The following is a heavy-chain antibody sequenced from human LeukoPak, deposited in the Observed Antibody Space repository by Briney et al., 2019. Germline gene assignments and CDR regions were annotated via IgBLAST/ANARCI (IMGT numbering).Heavy chain of an antibody. D-gene: IGHD3-10*02. J-gene: IGHJ6*04. Sequence: GGSLRLSCAASGFTFSNAWMSWVRQAPGKGLEWVANIKQDGSEKYYVDSVKGRFTISRDNAKNTLYLQMNSLRAEDTAVYYCAELGITMIGGVWGKGTTVTISS. CDR3: AELGITMIGGV. V-gene: IGHV3-7*01. CDR2: IKQDGSEK. CDR1: GFTFSNAW.